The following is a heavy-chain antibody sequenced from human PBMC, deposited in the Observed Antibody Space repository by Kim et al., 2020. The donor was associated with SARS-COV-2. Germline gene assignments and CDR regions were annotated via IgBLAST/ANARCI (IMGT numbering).Heavy chain of an antibody. CDR1: GYTFINYG. J-gene: IGHJ5*02. CDR2: ISAYTGIT. CDR3: ARDSRAARPGWFDP. V-gene: IGHV1-18*01. Sequence: ASVKVSCKTSGYTFINYGISWVRQAPGQGLEWMGFISAYTGITNYAQHFQGGVTMTTDTSTTTAYMELRSLRSDDTAVYYCARDSRAARPGWFDPWGQGTLVTVSS. D-gene: IGHD6-6*01.